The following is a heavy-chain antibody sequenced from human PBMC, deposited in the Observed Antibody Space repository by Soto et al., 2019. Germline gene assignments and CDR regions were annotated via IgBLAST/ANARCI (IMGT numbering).Heavy chain of an antibody. J-gene: IGHJ3*01. D-gene: IGHD1-1*01. V-gene: IGHV5-51*01. Sequence: LWESLKISCKGSGYSFTTYWIGWVRQMPGKGLEWMGIIYPGDSDTRYSPSFQGQVTISVDKSISTAYLQWSSLKASDTAMYYCARPVQLERWDAFDFWGQGTMVTV. CDR1: GYSFTTYW. CDR2: IYPGDSDT. CDR3: ARPVQLERWDAFDF.